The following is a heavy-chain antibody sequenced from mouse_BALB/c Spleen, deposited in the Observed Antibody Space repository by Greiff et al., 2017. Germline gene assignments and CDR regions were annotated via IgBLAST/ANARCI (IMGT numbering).Heavy chain of an antibody. D-gene: IGHD1-1*01. J-gene: IGHJ4*01. CDR3: ARNGSSAMDY. Sequence: VHVQQSGPELVKPGASVKMSCKASGYTFTSYVMHWVKQKPGQGLEWIGWIYPGDGSTKYNEKFKGKATLTADKSSSTAYMQLSSLTSENSAVYFCARNGSSAMDYWGQGTSVTVSS. V-gene: IGHV1-14*01. CDR1: GYTFTSYV. CDR2: IYPGDGST.